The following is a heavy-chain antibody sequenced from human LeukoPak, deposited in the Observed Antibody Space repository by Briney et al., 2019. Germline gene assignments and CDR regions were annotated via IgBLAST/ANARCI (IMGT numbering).Heavy chain of an antibody. J-gene: IGHJ2*01. CDR1: GGSISSSSYY. Sequence: SETLSLTCTVSGGSISSSSYYWGWIRQPPGKGLEWIGSIYYSGSTYYNPSLKSRVTISVDTSKNQFSLKLSSVTAADTAVYYCARLVATIHWYFDLWGRGTLVTVSS. V-gene: IGHV4-39*01. CDR2: IYYSGST. CDR3: ARLVATIHWYFDL. D-gene: IGHD5-12*01.